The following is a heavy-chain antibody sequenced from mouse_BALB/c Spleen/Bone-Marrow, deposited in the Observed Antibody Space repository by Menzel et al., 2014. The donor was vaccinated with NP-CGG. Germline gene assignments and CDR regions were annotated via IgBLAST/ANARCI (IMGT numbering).Heavy chain of an antibody. CDR1: GYSISSYW. D-gene: IGHD1-2*01. CDR3: APHYYGYAWFAY. J-gene: IGHJ3*01. CDR2: IDPSDSET. Sequence: VQLQQSGPQLVRPGASVKISCKASGYSISSYWMNWVKQRPGQGLEWIGMIDPSDSETRLNQKFKDKATLTVDKSSSTAYMQLNSPTSEDSAVYYCAPHYYGYAWFAYWGQGTLVTVSA. V-gene: IGHV1S126*01.